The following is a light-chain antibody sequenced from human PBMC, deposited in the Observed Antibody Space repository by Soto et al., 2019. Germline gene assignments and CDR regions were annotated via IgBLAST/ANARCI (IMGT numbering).Light chain of an antibody. CDR3: SSYAGSLYV. Sequence: QSAQTQPPSASGSPGQSVTISCTGTSSDIGDYNYVSWYQQHPGKAPKLMIYEVSKRPSGVPDRFSGSKSGNTASLTVSGLQAEDEADYYCSSYAGSLYVFGTGTQLTVL. CDR2: EVS. V-gene: IGLV2-8*01. J-gene: IGLJ1*01. CDR1: SSDIGDYNY.